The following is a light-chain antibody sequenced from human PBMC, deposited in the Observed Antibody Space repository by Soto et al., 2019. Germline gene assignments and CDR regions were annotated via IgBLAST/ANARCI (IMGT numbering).Light chain of an antibody. CDR1: SSDVCGYNF. J-gene: IGLJ1*01. CDR3: CSYAGSXTHV. Sequence: QSVLTQPRSVSGSPVQSVTISCTGTSSDVCGYNFVSWFQQHPGKAPKLIIYDVINRHPGVHHHFSGSKSGNTASLTISGLQSEDEADYLCCSYAGSXTHVVGTGTKVXV. CDR2: DVI. V-gene: IGLV2-11*01.